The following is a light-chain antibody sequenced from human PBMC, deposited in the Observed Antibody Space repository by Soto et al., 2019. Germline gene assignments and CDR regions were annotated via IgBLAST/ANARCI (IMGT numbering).Light chain of an antibody. Sequence: EIVLTQSPGTLSLSPGERATLSCRASQSVSSSYLGWYQQKPGQAPRLLIYGASSRAPGITDRFSGSGSGTAFTLTISSLEPEDFAVYYCQRYGGSPLYTFGQGTKLEIK. CDR3: QRYGGSPLYT. J-gene: IGKJ2*01. CDR1: QSVSSSY. V-gene: IGKV3-20*01. CDR2: GAS.